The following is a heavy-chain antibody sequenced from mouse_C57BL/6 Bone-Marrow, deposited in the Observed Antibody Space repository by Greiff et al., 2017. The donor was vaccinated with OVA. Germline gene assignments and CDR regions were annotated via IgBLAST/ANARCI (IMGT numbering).Heavy chain of an antibody. V-gene: IGHV3-6*01. CDR3: ARDYLYYFDY. CDR1: GYSITSGYY. CDR2: ISYDGSN. D-gene: IGHD1-1*01. J-gene: IGHJ2*01. Sequence: VQLQQSGPGLVKPSQSLSLTCSVTGYSITSGYYWNWIRQFPGNKLEWMGYISYDGSNNYNPSLKNRISITRDTSKNQFSLKLNSVTTEDTATYYCARDYLYYFDYWGQGTTLTVSS.